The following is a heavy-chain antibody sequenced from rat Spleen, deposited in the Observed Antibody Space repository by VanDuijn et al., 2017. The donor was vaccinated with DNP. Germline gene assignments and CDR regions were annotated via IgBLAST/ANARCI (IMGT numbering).Heavy chain of an antibody. CDR3: ASGFGWFAY. CDR1: GLIFSDHA. CDR2: ITTGGEIT. Sequence: EVQLMESGGDTVQPGRSLRLSCAVSGLIFSDHAMTWVRQVPGKGLEWIASITTGGEITYYPDSVKGRFTISRDHATNTLYLRLNSLRSEDTAIYYCASGFGWFAYWGQGTLVTVSS. V-gene: IGHV5S23*01. D-gene: IGHD4-1*01. J-gene: IGHJ3*01.